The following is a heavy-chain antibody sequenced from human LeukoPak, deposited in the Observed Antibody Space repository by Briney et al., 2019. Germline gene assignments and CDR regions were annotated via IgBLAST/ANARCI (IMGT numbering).Heavy chain of an antibody. J-gene: IGHJ5*02. D-gene: IGHD2-2*01. CDR3: ARGIPGGYCSSTSCYDWFDP. Sequence: SETLSLTCAVSSGSISSGGYSWSWIRQPPGKGLEWIGYIYHSGSTYYNPSLKSRVTISVDRSKNQFSLKLSSVTAADTAVYYCARGIPGGYCSSTSCYDWFDPWGQGTLVTVSS. V-gene: IGHV4-30-2*01. CDR2: IYHSGST. CDR1: SGSISSGGYS.